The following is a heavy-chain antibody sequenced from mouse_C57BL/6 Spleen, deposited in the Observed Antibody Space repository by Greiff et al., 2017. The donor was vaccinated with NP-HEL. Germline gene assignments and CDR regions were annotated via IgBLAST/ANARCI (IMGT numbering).Heavy chain of an antibody. Sequence: VHLQQSGAELVRPGTSVKVSCKASGYAFTNYLIEWVKQRPGQGLEWIGVINPGSGGTNYNEKFKGKATLTADKSSSTAYMQLSSLTSEDSAVYFCAREDDGYSHAMDYWGQGTSVTVSS. CDR2: INPGSGGT. CDR3: AREDDGYSHAMDY. V-gene: IGHV1-54*01. CDR1: GYAFTNYL. J-gene: IGHJ4*01. D-gene: IGHD2-3*01.